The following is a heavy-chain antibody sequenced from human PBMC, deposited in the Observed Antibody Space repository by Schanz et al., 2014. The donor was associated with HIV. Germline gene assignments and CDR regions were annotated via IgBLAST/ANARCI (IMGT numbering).Heavy chain of an antibody. J-gene: IGHJ6*02. CDR3: ARRDTGTLYYYYHYGMDV. CDR1: GFTLSSYT. D-gene: IGHD1-1*01. Sequence: EVQLLESGGGLVKPGGSLRLSCAASGFTLSSYTMTWVRQAPGKGLEWVSSISTSGYIYYADSVKGRFSISRDSAKNALYLQMNSLRGDDTAVYYCARRDTGTLYYYYHYGMDVWGQGTTVTVSS. V-gene: IGHV3-21*01. CDR2: ISTSGYI.